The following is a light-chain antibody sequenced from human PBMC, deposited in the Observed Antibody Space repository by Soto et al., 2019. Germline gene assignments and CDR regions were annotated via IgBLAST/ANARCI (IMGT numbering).Light chain of an antibody. CDR1: NSDIGTLNS. V-gene: IGLV2-14*01. CDR2: GVS. Sequence: QSALTQPASVSASPGQSITISCTETNSDIGTLNSVSWYQQFPGKAPKLMISGVSVRPSGVSTRFSGSKFGNTAFLYISGLQAEDEADYYCSSYTSSRTYVFGSGTKLTVL. J-gene: IGLJ1*01. CDR3: SSYTSSRTYV.